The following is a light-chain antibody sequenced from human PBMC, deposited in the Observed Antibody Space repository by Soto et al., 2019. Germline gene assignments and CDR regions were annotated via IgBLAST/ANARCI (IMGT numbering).Light chain of an antibody. J-gene: IGLJ2*01. V-gene: IGLV1-40*01. CDR2: GNT. CDR3: QSYDTSLSAVV. CDR1: RSNLGAGYG. Sequence: QSVLTQPPSVSGAPGQRVTIPCTGSRSNLGAGYGVHWYQQLPGTAPKLLIAGNTNRPSGVPDRFSASKSGTSASLTISGLQAEDEADYYCQSYDTSLSAVVFGGGTKQTVL.